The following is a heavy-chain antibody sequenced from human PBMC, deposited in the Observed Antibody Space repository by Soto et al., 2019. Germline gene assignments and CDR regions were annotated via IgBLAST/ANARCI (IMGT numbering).Heavy chain of an antibody. V-gene: IGHV1-18*01. J-gene: IGHJ6*03. CDR2: ISAYNGNT. CDR1: GYTFTSYG. D-gene: IGHD3-3*01. Sequence: ASVKVSCKASGYTFTSYGISWVRQAPGQGLEWMGWISAYNGNTNYAQKLQGRVTMTTDTSTSTAYMELRSLRSDDTAVYYCARGYYDFWSGYPRSYYDMDVWGKETTVTVSS. CDR3: ARGYYDFWSGYPRSYYDMDV.